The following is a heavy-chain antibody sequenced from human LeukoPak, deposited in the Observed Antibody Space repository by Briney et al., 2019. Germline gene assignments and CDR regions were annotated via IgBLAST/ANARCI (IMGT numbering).Heavy chain of an antibody. V-gene: IGHV3-74*01. CDR3: VRYDVDARRFDY. CDR2: INNEGTGT. J-gene: IGHJ4*02. D-gene: IGHD2-8*01. CDR1: GFSFSAYW. Sequence: GGSLRLSCAASGFSFSAYWMHWVRQAPGKGLVWVSRINNEGTGTDYADSVRGRFTISRVSVENTLYLQMNSLSADDTAMYYCVRYDVDARRFDYWGQGTLVTVSS.